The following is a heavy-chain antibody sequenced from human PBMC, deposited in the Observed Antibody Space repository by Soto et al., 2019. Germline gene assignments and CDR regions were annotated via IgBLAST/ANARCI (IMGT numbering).Heavy chain of an antibody. Sequence: GGSLRLSCAASGFTFSSYAMSWVRQAPGKGLEWVSAISGSGGSTYYADSVKGRVTISRDNSKNRLYLQMNSLRTEDTSVYYCAKEDIVVVPAAEGIYYYGMDVWGQGTTVTVSS. J-gene: IGHJ6*02. D-gene: IGHD2-2*01. V-gene: IGHV3-23*01. CDR1: GFTFSSYA. CDR3: AKEDIVVVPAAEGIYYYGMDV. CDR2: ISGSGGST.